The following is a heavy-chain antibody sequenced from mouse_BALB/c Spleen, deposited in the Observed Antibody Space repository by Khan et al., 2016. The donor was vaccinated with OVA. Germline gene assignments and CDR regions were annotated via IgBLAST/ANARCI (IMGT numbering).Heavy chain of an antibody. Sequence: QVQLQQPGAELVKPGASVKLSCKTSGYTFTSYWIQWVKQRPGQGLGWIGEIFPGTGTTYYNENFKGKATLTIDTSSTTAYMQLSSLTSEDSAVYFWARGYCGNYEFAYWGQGTLVTVSA. D-gene: IGHD2-1*01. J-gene: IGHJ3*01. CDR1: GYTFTSYW. CDR3: ARGYCGNYEFAY. CDR2: IFPGTGTT. V-gene: IGHV1S132*01.